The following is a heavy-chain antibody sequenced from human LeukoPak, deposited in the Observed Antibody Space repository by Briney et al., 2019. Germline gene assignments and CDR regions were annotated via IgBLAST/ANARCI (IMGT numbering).Heavy chain of an antibody. CDR1: GGSISSGGYY. CDR2: IYHSGST. D-gene: IGHD1-20*01. J-gene: IGHJ4*02. V-gene: IGHV4-30-2*01. CDR3: ARVPITGTLSGYFDY. Sequence: PSQTLSLTCTVSGGSISSGGYYWSWIRQPPGKGLEWIGYIYHSGSTYYNPSLKSRVTISVDRSKNQFSLKLSSVTAADTAVYYCARVPITGTLSGYFDYWGQGTLVTVSS.